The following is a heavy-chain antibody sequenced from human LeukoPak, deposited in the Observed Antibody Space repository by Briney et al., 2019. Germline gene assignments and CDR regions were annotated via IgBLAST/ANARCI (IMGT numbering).Heavy chain of an antibody. CDR1: GFTFSNYA. D-gene: IGHD5-18*01. CDR3: ARPHGYSYGYRVHYYGMDV. Sequence: GRSLRLSCAASGFTFSNYAMHWVRQAPGKGLEWVAVISYDGSNKYYADSVKGRFTISRDNSKNTLYLRMNSLRAEDTAVYYCARPHGYSYGYRVHYYGMDVWGQGTTVTVSS. CDR2: ISYDGSNK. V-gene: IGHV3-30-3*01. J-gene: IGHJ6*02.